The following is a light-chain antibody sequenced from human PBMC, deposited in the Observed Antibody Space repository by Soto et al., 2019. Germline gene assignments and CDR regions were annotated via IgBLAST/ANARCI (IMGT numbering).Light chain of an antibody. CDR3: QQYYSTPRT. J-gene: IGKJ1*01. CDR2: WAS. Sequence: DIVMTQSPDSLAVSLGERATINCKSSQSVLYSSNNKNYLAWYQQKPGQPPKLLIYWASTRESGVPDRFSGSESGTDFTLTISSLQAEDVAVYYCQQYYSTPRTFGQGTKVEIK. V-gene: IGKV4-1*01. CDR1: QSVLYSSNNKNY.